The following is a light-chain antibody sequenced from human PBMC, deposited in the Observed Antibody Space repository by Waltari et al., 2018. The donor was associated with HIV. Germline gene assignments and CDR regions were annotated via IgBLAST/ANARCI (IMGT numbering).Light chain of an antibody. Sequence: EKVMTQSPATLSVSLGERATLSCRASQTINNNLAWYQQKPGQAPQLLIYGASTRAAGVPARFSGSGSGTEFTLTITSLQSEDLAIYYCQQYNNWPQTFGQGTKVEIK. V-gene: IGKV3-15*01. CDR2: GAS. J-gene: IGKJ2*01. CDR3: QQYNNWPQT. CDR1: QTINNN.